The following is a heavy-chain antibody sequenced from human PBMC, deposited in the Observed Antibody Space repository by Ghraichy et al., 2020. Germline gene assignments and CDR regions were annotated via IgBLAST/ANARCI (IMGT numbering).Heavy chain of an antibody. V-gene: IGHV4-39*01. D-gene: IGHD3-3*01. Sequence: SETLSLTCTVSGGSISSSSYYWGWIRQPPGKGLEWIGSIYYSGSTYYNPSLKSRVTISVDTSKNQFSLKLSSVTAADTAVYYCATVGGSGYYTTYYYYYMDVWGKGTTVTVSS. CDR2: IYYSGST. CDR1: GGSISSSSYY. J-gene: IGHJ6*03. CDR3: ATVGGSGYYTTYYYYYMDV.